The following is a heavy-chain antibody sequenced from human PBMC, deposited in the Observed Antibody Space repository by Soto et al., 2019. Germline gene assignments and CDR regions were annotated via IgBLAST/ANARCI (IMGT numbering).Heavy chain of an antibody. J-gene: IGHJ6*02. V-gene: IGHV1-18*01. Sequence: QVQLVQSGAEVKKPGASVKVSCKASGYTFTSYGISWVRQAPGQGLEWMGWISAYNGNTNYAQKLQGRVTMTTDTSTSTGYMELRSLRSDDTAVYYCARGPNYYGSGRFYGMDVWGQGTTVTVSS. D-gene: IGHD3-10*01. CDR2: ISAYNGNT. CDR3: ARGPNYYGSGRFYGMDV. CDR1: GYTFTSYG.